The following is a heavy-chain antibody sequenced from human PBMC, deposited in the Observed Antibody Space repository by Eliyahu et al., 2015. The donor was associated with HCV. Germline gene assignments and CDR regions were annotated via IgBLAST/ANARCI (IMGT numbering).Heavy chain of an antibody. V-gene: IGHV1-69*04. CDR2: IIPILGIA. D-gene: IGHD6-19*01. Sequence: EVKKPGSSVKVSCKASGGTFSSYAISWVRQAPGQGLEWMGRIIPILGIANYAQKFQGRVTITADKSTSTAYMELSSLRSEDTAVYYCARVRSIAVAGRVSYYYYMDVWGKGTTVTVSS. J-gene: IGHJ6*03. CDR3: ARVRSIAVAGRVSYYYYMDV. CDR1: GGTFSSYA.